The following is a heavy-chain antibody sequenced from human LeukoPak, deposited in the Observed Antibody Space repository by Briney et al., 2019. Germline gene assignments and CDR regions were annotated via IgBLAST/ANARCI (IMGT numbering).Heavy chain of an antibody. CDR2: TYYRSKWYN. CDR3: ARDLFRFGLYYDSSGYYYGGWFGP. Sequence: SQTLSLTCAISGDSVSSNSAAWNWIRQSPSRGLEWLGRTYYRSKWYNDYAVSVKSRITINPDTSKNQFSLQLNSVTPEDTAVYYCARDLFRFGLYYDSSGYYYGGWFGPWGQGTLVTVSS. CDR1: GDSVSSNSAA. V-gene: IGHV6-1*01. J-gene: IGHJ5*02. D-gene: IGHD3-22*01.